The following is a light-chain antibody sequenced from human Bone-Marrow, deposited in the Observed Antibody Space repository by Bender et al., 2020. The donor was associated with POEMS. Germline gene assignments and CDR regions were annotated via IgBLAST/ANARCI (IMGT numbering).Light chain of an antibody. CDR3: ATWDANLSGPYVV. V-gene: IGLV1-47*02. J-gene: IGLJ2*01. Sequence: QSVLTQPPSVSGTPGQRVTISCSGSGSNIGGYPVNWYQQLPGTAPRLLIYTNNERPSGVPDRFSGSKSGTTAALAISGLRSGDEADDDCATWDANLSGPYVVFGGGTKVTVL. CDR1: GSNIGGYP. CDR2: TNN.